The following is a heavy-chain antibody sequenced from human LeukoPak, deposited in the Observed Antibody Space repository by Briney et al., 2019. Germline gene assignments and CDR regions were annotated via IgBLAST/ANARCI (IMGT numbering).Heavy chain of an antibody. CDR3: AKDHTGLLWFGGLDY. J-gene: IGHJ4*02. V-gene: IGHV3-23*01. CDR2: ISGSGGIT. Sequence: ETLSLTCTVSGDSISSGIHYWSWVRQAPGKGLQWVSTISGSGGITYYADSVKGRFTISRDNSKNTLYLQMNSLRAEDTAIYYCAKDHTGLLWFGGLDYWGQGTLVTVSS. D-gene: IGHD3-10*01. CDR1: GDSISSGI.